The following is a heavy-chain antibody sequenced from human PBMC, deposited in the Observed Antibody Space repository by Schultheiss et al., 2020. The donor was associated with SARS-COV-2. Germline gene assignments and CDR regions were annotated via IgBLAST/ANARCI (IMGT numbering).Heavy chain of an antibody. CDR1: GFTFSSCA. D-gene: IGHD6-6*01. Sequence: GGSLRLSCAASGFTFSSCAMSWVRQAPGKGLEWVSSLSGSDDDTYYADSVTGRFAISSDNAKNSLYLQMNSLRAEDTAIYYCAKDFETSTIASRPISYAMDVWGQGTTVTVSS. J-gene: IGHJ6*02. CDR2: LSGSDDDT. V-gene: IGHV3-23*01. CDR3: AKDFETSTIASRPISYAMDV.